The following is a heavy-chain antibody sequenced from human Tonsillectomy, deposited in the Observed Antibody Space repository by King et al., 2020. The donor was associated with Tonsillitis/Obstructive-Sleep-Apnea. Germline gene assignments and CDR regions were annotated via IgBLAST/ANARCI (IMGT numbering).Heavy chain of an antibody. CDR3: ARDDGYCNTTRCYDAFDI. Sequence: VQLVESGGGLVQPGGSLRLSCAASGFTFRNYWMTLVRQAPGKGLEWVANIKQDGSVKHFVDSAGGRFTISRDNAKNSLHLQMNSLRAEDTAVYYCARDDGYCNTTRCYDAFDIWGQGTKVTVST. CDR1: GFTFRNYW. V-gene: IGHV3-7*04. D-gene: IGHD2-2*01. J-gene: IGHJ3*02. CDR2: IKQDGSVK.